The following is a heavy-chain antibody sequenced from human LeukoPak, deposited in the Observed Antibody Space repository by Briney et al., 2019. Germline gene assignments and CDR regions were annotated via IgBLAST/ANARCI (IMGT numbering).Heavy chain of an antibody. J-gene: IGHJ5*02. CDR3: AIMDYYVDP. CDR2: MNPNSGNT. V-gene: IGHV1-8*01. CDR1: GYTFTSYD. Sequence: GASVKVSCKASGYTFTSYDINWVRQATGQGLEWMGWMNPNSGNTGYAQKFQGRATMTRNTSISTAYMELNSLRSEDTAVYYCAIMDYYVDPWGQGTLVTVSS. D-gene: IGHD3-10*02.